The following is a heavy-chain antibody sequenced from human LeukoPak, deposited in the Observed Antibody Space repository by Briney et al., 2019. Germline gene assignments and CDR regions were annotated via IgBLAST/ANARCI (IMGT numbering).Heavy chain of an antibody. V-gene: IGHV1-18*01. D-gene: IGHD6-13*01. CDR1: GYTFTSYG. Sequence: ASVKVSCKASGYTFTSYGISWVRQAPGQGLEWMGQINPHNGNTNYAQRLQGRVTMTTDTSTSTSYMEMRSLTSGDTALYYCARVTGSSISSRSLLYWGQGSLVTVSS. J-gene: IGHJ4*02. CDR2: INPHNGNT. CDR3: ARVTGSSISSRSLLY.